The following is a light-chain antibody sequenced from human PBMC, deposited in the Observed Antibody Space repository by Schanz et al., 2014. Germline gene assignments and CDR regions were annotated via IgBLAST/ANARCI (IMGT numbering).Light chain of an antibody. CDR3: QQYSSSPRT. CDR2: DAS. V-gene: IGKV3-20*01. Sequence: EIVLTQSPGTLSLSPGERATLSCRASRSVSSSYLAWYQQKPGQAPRLLIYDASSRATGIPDRFRGSGSGTDFTLTISRLEPEDFAVYYCQQYSSSPRTFGQGTKVEIK. CDR1: RSVSSSY. J-gene: IGKJ1*01.